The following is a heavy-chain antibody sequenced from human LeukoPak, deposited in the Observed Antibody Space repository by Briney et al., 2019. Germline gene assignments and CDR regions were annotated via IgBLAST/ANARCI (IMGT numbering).Heavy chain of an antibody. CDR1: GFTFSSYA. CDR3: AKAGLRYFDWSEAIDY. Sequence: GGSLRLSCAASGFTFSSYAMSWVRQAPGKGLEWVSAISSSGGSTYYADSVKGRFTISRDNSKNTLYLQMNSLRAEDTAVYYCAKAGLRYFDWSEAIDYWGQGTLVTVSS. V-gene: IGHV3-23*01. D-gene: IGHD3-9*01. CDR2: ISSSGGST. J-gene: IGHJ4*02.